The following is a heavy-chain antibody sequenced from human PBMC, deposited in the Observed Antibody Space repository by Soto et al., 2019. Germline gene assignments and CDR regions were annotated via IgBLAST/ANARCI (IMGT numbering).Heavy chain of an antibody. CDR3: ASTIFGVGDYYYGMDV. V-gene: IGHV4-30-4*01. Sequence: SETLSLTCTVSGGSISSGDYYWSWIRQPPGKGLEWIGYIYYSGSTYYNPSLKSRVTISVDTSKNQFSLKLSSVTAADTAVYYCASTIFGVGDYYYGMDVWGQGTTVTVSS. CDR2: IYYSGST. J-gene: IGHJ6*02. CDR1: GGSISSGDYY. D-gene: IGHD3-3*01.